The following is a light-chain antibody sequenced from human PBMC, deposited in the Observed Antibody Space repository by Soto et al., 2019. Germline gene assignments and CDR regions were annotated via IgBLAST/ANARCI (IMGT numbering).Light chain of an antibody. CDR2: DVN. J-gene: IGLJ1*01. CDR3: TSYTSVYTYV. Sequence: QSALTQPASVSGSPGQSITTSCIGTSSDVGGYNYVAWYQQHPDKAPKLLIYDVNNRPSGVSVRFSGSKSGNTASLTISGLLPEDEADYYCTSYTSVYTYVFGTGTKLTVL. CDR1: SSDVGGYNY. V-gene: IGLV2-14*01.